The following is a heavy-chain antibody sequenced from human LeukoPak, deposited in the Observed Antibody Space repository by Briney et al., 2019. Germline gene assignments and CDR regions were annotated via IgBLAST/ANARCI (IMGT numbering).Heavy chain of an antibody. Sequence: SETLSLTCTVSGGSISSSGYYWGWIRQPPGTGLERIASIYYSGSTYYNPSLKSRVTISVDTSKNQLSLKLSSLTAADTAVYYCARHEYSGSYYGLSWFDPWGQGTLVTVSS. CDR3: ARHEYSGSYYGLSWFDP. CDR2: IYYSGST. V-gene: IGHV4-39*01. D-gene: IGHD1-26*01. J-gene: IGHJ5*02. CDR1: GGSISSSGYY.